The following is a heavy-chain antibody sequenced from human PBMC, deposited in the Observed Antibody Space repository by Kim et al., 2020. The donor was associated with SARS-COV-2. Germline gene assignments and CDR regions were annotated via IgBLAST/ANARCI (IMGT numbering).Heavy chain of an antibody. CDR3: TKSPSRPGYSSGWADH. V-gene: IGHV7-4-1*02. J-gene: IGHJ4*02. Sequence: ASVKVSCKASGYSFTTYAMNWVRQAPGQGLEWMGWINTNTGNPTYAQGFTGRFVFSLDTSVSTAYLQISSLKAEDTAVYYCTKSPSRPGYSSGWADHWGQGTLVTVSS. CDR1: GYSFTTYA. CDR2: INTNTGNP. D-gene: IGHD6-19*01.